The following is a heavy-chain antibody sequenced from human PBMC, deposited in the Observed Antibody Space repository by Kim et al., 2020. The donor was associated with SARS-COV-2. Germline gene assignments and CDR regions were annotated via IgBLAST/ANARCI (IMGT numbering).Heavy chain of an antibody. CDR1: GFTFDDYA. V-gene: IGHV3-9*01. CDR2: ISWNSGSI. D-gene: IGHD3-10*01. CDR3: AKGLWFGEPTYFQH. Sequence: GGSLRLSCAASGFTFDDYAMHWVRQAPGKGLEWVSGISWNSGSIGYADSVKGRFTISRDNAKNSLYLQMNSLRAEDTALYYCAKGLWFGEPTYFQHWGQGTLVTVSS. J-gene: IGHJ1*01.